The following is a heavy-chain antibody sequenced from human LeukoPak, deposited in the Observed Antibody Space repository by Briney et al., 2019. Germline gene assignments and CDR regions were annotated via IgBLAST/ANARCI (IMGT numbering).Heavy chain of an antibody. Sequence: GGSLRLSCAASGFTFSSYSMNWVRQAPGKGLEWVSAISGSGGSTYYADSVKGRFTISRDNSKNTLYLQMNSLRAEDTAVYYCAREVRTVTTPPAPFWGQGTLVTVSS. J-gene: IGHJ4*02. CDR1: GFTFSSYS. V-gene: IGHV3-23*01. CDR2: ISGSGGST. CDR3: AREVRTVTTPPAPF. D-gene: IGHD4-11*01.